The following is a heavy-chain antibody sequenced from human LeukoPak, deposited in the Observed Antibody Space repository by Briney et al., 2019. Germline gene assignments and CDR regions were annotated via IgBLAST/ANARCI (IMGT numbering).Heavy chain of an antibody. D-gene: IGHD3-10*01. CDR2: RYYSGDT. V-gene: IGHV4-59*01. CDR1: GASITTYY. J-gene: IGHJ3*02. CDR3: VGEKSFFGEAM. Sequence: SGTLSLTCTGSGASITTYYWNWIRQPPGKGLEWIGHRYYSGDTRYSPSLKSRVAISVDTSKNQFSLTVNSVTAADTAVYFCVGEKSFFGEAMWSQGTLVTVSS.